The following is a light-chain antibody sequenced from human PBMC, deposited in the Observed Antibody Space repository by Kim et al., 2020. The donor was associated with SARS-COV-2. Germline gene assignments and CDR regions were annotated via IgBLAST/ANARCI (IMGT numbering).Light chain of an antibody. CDR2: RNN. Sequence: QAPNLTIHGNNDNVGRQVPALLQHKLGHPPIVVSDRNNSRRSGISELFSSSRSGNTASLIITGLQSDDEADYYWSAWDINLNAVVFCGGTKLTVL. J-gene: IGLJ3*02. CDR1: NDNVGRQV. CDR3: SAWDINLNAVV. V-gene: IGLV10-54*01.